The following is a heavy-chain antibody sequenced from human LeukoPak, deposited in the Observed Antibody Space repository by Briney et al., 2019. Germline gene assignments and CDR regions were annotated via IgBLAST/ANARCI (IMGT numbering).Heavy chain of an antibody. CDR1: GFTFSSQA. CDR2: VSGSGTNT. V-gene: IGHV3-23*01. D-gene: IGHD2-8*01. J-gene: IGHJ4*02. Sequence: PGGSLRFSCAASGFTFSSQAMNWVRQAPGKGLEWVSTVSGSGTNTYYANSVRGRFTISSDHSKSTVYLQMNSLRAEDTAVYYCARNAGLDYWGQGILVTVSS. CDR3: ARNAGLDY.